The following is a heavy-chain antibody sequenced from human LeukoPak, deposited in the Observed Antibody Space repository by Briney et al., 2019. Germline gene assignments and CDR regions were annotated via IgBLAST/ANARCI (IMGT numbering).Heavy chain of an antibody. D-gene: IGHD6-13*01. CDR1: GFTFSSYD. Sequence: GGSLRLSCAASGFTFSSYDMHWVRQATGKGLEWVSAIGTAGDTYYPGSVKGRFTISRENAKNSLYLQMNSLRAGDTAVYYCARDPAPRIAAADTDWYFDLWGRGTLVTVSS. J-gene: IGHJ2*01. V-gene: IGHV3-13*01. CDR3: ARDPAPRIAAADTDWYFDL. CDR2: IGTAGDT.